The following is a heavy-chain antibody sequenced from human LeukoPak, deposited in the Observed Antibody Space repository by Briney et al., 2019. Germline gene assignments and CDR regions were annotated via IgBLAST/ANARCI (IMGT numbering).Heavy chain of an antibody. D-gene: IGHD5-18*01. CDR3: AWCAAMDDDYFDY. CDR1: GGSISSHY. V-gene: IGHV4-59*11. J-gene: IGHJ4*02. CDR2: IYYSGRT. Sequence: SETLSLTCTVSGGSISSHYWTWIRQPPGKGLEWIGYIYYSGRTNYNPSLRSRLTISVDTSKNQFSLKLSSVTAADTAVYYCAWCAAMDDDYFDYWGQGTLVTVSS.